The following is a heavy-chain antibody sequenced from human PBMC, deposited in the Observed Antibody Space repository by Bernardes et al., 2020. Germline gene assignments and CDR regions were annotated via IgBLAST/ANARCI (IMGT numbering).Heavy chain of an antibody. CDR3: AKDSVVAYDSSGYYYVSHSHFDY. CDR1: GFTFSSYG. CDR2: ISYDGSNK. J-gene: IGHJ4*02. D-gene: IGHD3-22*01. V-gene: IGHV3-30*18. Sequence: GGSLRLSCAASGFTFSSYGMHWVRQAPGKGLEWVAVISYDGSNKYYADSVKGRFTISRDNSKNTLYLQMNSLRAEDTAVYYCAKDSVVAYDSSGYYYVSHSHFDYWGQGTLVTVSS.